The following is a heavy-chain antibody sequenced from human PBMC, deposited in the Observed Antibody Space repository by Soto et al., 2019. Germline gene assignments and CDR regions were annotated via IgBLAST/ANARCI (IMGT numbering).Heavy chain of an antibody. J-gene: IGHJ6*02. CDR3: ARGEEYSSSSVYYYGMDV. V-gene: IGHV1-18*01. Sequence: ASVKVSCKASGYTFTSYGISWVRQAPGQGLEWMGWISAYNGNTNYAQKLQGRVTMTTDTSTSTAYMELRSLRSDDTAVYYCARGEEYSSSSVYYYGMDVWDQGTTVTVSS. CDR2: ISAYNGNT. CDR1: GYTFTSYG. D-gene: IGHD6-6*01.